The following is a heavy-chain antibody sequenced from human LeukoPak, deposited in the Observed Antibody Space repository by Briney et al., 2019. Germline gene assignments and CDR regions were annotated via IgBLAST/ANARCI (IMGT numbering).Heavy chain of an antibody. Sequence: GASVKVSFKASGYTFTSYDINWVRQATGQGLEWMGLVNPNSGSTGYAQKVQGRVTMTRDTDISTDYLELSSMRLEAADVSYCERANGSGQTSYSYMDVWGKGTTVTVSS. CDR3: ERANGSGQTSYSYMDV. CDR2: VNPNSGST. V-gene: IGHV1-8*01. CDR1: GYTFTSYD. J-gene: IGHJ6*03. D-gene: IGHD3-10*01.